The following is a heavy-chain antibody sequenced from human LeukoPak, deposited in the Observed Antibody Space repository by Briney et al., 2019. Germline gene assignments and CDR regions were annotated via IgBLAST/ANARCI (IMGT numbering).Heavy chain of an antibody. CDR3: ARDGSYYGQYYFDY. V-gene: IGHV3-21*01. J-gene: IGHJ4*02. D-gene: IGHD1-26*01. CDR1: GGSISSYY. Sequence: PPETLSLTCTVSGGSISSYYWGWVRQAPGKGLEWVASITSTSRYIYYADSLKGRLTISRDNAQNSLYLQMNRLIVEDTAVYYCARDGSYYGQYYFDYWGRGTLVSVSS. CDR2: ITSTSRYI.